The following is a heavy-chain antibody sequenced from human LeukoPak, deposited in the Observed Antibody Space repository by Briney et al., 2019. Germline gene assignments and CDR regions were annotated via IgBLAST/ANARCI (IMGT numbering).Heavy chain of an antibody. Sequence: SVKVSCKASGGTFSSYAISWVRQAPGQGLEWMGRIIPILGIANYAQKFQGRVTITADKSTSTAYMELSSLRSEDTAVYYCVTEGYCTSDSCYVHWGQGTLVTISS. CDR2: IIPILGIA. CDR3: VTEGYCTSDSCYVH. J-gene: IGHJ4*02. D-gene: IGHD2-2*01. V-gene: IGHV1-69*04. CDR1: GGTFSSYA.